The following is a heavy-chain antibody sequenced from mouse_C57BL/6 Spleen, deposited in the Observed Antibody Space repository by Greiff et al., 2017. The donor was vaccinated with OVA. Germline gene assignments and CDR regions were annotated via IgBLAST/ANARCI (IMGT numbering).Heavy chain of an antibody. J-gene: IGHJ2*01. CDR1: GYAFSSSW. CDR2: IYPGDGDT. D-gene: IGHD1-1*01. V-gene: IGHV1-82*01. CDR3: ERDYYGSSCDY. Sequence: VQLQQSGPELVKPGASVKISCKASGYAFSSSWMNWVKQRPGKGLEWIGRIYPGDGDTNYNGKFKGKATLTADKSSSTAYMQLSSLTSEDSAVSFCERDYYGSSCDYWGQGTTLTVSS.